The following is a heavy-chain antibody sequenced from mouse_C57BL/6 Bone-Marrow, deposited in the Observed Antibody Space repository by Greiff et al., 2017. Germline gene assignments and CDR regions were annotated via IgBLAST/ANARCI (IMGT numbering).Heavy chain of an antibody. J-gene: IGHJ1*03. CDR1: GYTFTSYG. Sequence: VKLVESGAELARPGASVKLSCKASGYTFTSYGISWVKQRTGQGLEWIGEIYPRSGNTYYNEKFKGKATLTADKSSSTAYMELRSLTSEDSAVYFCARARYWYFDVWGTGTTVTVSA. V-gene: IGHV1-81*01. CDR2: IYPRSGNT. CDR3: ARARYWYFDV.